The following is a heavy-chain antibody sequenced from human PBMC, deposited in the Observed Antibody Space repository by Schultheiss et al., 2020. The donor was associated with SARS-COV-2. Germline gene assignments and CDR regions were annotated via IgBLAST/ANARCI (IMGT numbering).Heavy chain of an antibody. V-gene: IGHV3-30*12. Sequence: GGSLRLSCAASGFTFSSYSMNWVRQAPGKGLEWVALISYDGSNKYYADSVKGRFTISRDNAKNSLYLQMNSLRAEDTAVYYCARTGYSSSWYGVYWGQGTLVTVSS. CDR3: ARTGYSSSWYGVY. D-gene: IGHD6-13*01. CDR1: GFTFSSYS. CDR2: ISYDGSNK. J-gene: IGHJ4*02.